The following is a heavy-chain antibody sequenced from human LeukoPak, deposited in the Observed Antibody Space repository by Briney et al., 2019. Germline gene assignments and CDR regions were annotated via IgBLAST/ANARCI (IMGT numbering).Heavy chain of an antibody. D-gene: IGHD3-3*01. Sequence: PSETLSLTCTVSGGSISSYYWTWIRQPPGKGLEWIGYIYYSGGTNYNPSLNSRVTISVDTSKNQFSLKLSSVTAADTAVYYCARDCDSNWFDPWGQGTLVTVSS. J-gene: IGHJ5*02. CDR1: GGSISSYY. CDR2: IYYSGGT. V-gene: IGHV4-59*01. CDR3: ARDCDSNWFDP.